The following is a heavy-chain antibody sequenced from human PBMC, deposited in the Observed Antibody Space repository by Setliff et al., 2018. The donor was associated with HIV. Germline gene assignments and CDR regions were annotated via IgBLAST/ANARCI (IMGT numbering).Heavy chain of an antibody. J-gene: IGHJ6*03. Sequence: SVKVSCKASGGTFSSYPISWVRQAPGQGLEWMGGIIPIFGTTHYAQKFQGRVTVTADESTSTAYMQLSSLRSDDTAVYYCARGRNYDSSGYGDYYYFMDVWGKVTTVTVSS. CDR3: ARGRNYDSSGYGDYYYFMDV. V-gene: IGHV1-69*13. CDR1: GGTFSSYP. CDR2: IIPIFGTT. D-gene: IGHD3-22*01.